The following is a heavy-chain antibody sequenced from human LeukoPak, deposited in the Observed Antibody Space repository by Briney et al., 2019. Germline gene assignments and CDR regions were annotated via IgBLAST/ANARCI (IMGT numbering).Heavy chain of an antibody. CDR3: ARADRLGAALLASFDY. V-gene: IGHV3-21*01. CDR1: GFTFSSYS. CDR2: ISSSSSYI. D-gene: IGHD3-16*01. J-gene: IGHJ4*02. Sequence: GGSLRLSCSASGFTFSSYSMNWVRQAPGKGLEWVSSISSSSSYIYYADSVKGRFTISRDNAKNSLYLQMNSLRAEDTAVYYCARADRLGAALLASFDYWGQGTLVTVSS.